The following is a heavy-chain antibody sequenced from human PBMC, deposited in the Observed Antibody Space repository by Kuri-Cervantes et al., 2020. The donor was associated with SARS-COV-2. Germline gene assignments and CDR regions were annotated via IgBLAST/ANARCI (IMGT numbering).Heavy chain of an antibody. Sequence: GESLKISCAASGFTFSSYSMNWVRQAPGKGLEWVSSISSSSSYIYYADSVKGRFTISRDNAKNSLYLQMNSLRAEDTAVYYCARDLALNYYGSGRFGYWGQGTLVTVSS. V-gene: IGHV3-21*01. CDR3: ARDLALNYYGSGRFGY. CDR2: ISSSSSYI. D-gene: IGHD3-10*01. CDR1: GFTFSSYS. J-gene: IGHJ4*02.